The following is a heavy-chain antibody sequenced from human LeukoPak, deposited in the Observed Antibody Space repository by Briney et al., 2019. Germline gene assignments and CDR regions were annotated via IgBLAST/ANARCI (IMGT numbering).Heavy chain of an antibody. D-gene: IGHD2-15*01. Sequence: GASVKVSCKASGGTFSSYAISWVRQAPGQGLEWKGGIIPIFGTANYAQKFQGRVTITADKSTSTVYMELSRLRSDDTAVYYCAKGPPEYCSGGSCHSGRNWIDPWGQGTLVTVSS. J-gene: IGHJ5*02. CDR2: IIPIFGTA. V-gene: IGHV1-69*06. CDR1: GGTFSSYA. CDR3: AKGPPEYCSGGSCHSGRNWIDP.